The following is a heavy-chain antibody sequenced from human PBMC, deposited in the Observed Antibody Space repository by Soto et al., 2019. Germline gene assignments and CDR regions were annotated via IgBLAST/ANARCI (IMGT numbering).Heavy chain of an antibody. Sequence: QVQLVQSGAEVKTPGASVKLSCKASGYTFTHYYIHWVRQATGQGLEWMGIINPTGGSTTYAQKFRAGVTMTRDTSTSTVYMELSNLRSDGSAVYYCATSVNSAMAFDYWGQGTLVTVSS. J-gene: IGHJ4*02. CDR1: GYTFTHYY. V-gene: IGHV1-46*01. D-gene: IGHD5-18*01. CDR3: ATSVNSAMAFDY. CDR2: INPTGGST.